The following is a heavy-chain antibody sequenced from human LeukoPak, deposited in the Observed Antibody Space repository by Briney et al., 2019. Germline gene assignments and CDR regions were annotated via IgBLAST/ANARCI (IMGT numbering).Heavy chain of an antibody. J-gene: IGHJ4*02. CDR3: ARAGYNWEHDY. V-gene: IGHV3-74*01. D-gene: IGHD5-24*01. Sequence: GGSLRLSCTASGFTFNTHWMYWIRQAPGKGLVWVSRISSDVSDTTYADSVKGRFTISRDNAKNTLYLQMNSLRVEDTAVYYCARAGYNWEHDYRGQGTLVTVSS. CDR1: GFTFNTHW. CDR2: ISSDVSDT.